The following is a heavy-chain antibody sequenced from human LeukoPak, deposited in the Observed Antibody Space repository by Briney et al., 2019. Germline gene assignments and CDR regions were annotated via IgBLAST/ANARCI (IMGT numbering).Heavy chain of an antibody. D-gene: IGHD7-27*01. CDR2: IYSGGST. Sequence: GGSLRLSCAASGFTVSSNYMSWVRQAPGKGLEWVSVIYSGGSTYYADSVKGRFTISRDNSKNTLYLQMNSLRAEDTAVYYCARLTGEFGYYFDYWGKGTLVTVSS. CDR3: ARLTGEFGYYFDY. J-gene: IGHJ4*02. V-gene: IGHV3-66*02. CDR1: GFTVSSNY.